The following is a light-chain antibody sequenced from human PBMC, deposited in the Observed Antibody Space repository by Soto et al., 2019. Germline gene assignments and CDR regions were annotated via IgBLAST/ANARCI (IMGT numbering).Light chain of an antibody. CDR2: DAS. CDR1: QTISTL. CDR3: QHYSHLVT. V-gene: IGKV1-5*01. Sequence: IQMTQSPSTLSAPVGDRVTITCPTSQTISTLLAWFQHKPGKAPNLLIYDASNLDSGAPSRFSGSGSGTEFTLTISSLQSDDSATYFCQHYSHLVTFGQGTKLEIK. J-gene: IGKJ2*01.